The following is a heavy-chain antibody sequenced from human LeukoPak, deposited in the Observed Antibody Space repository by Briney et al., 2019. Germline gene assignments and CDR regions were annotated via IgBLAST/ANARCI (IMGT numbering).Heavy chain of an antibody. CDR1: GFTFSSLW. CDR2: ISSRGNYI. J-gene: IGHJ4*02. Sequence: GGSLRLSCAASGFTFSSLWMGWLRQAPGKGLEWVSSISSRGNYIYYADSVKGRFTISRDNAKNSLYLQMNSLRAEDTAVFYCARLTYSSSPPDYWGQGTLVTVSS. D-gene: IGHD6-13*01. V-gene: IGHV3-21*01. CDR3: ARLTYSSSPPDY.